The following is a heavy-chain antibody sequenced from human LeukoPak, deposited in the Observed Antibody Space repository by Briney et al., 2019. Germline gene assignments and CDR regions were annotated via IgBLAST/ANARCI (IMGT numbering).Heavy chain of an antibody. D-gene: IGHD5-18*01. V-gene: IGHV4-34*01. J-gene: IGHJ4*02. CDR1: GGSFSGYY. Sequence: SETLSLTCAVYGGSFSGYYWSWIRQPPGKGLEWIGEINHSGSTNYNPSLKSRVTISVDTSKNQHSLKLSSVTAADTAVYYCARGPVLGYSYGFYFDYWGQGTLVTVSS. CDR2: INHSGST. CDR3: ARGPVLGYSYGFYFDY.